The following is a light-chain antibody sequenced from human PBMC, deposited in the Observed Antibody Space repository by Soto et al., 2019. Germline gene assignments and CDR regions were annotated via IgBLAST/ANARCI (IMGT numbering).Light chain of an antibody. V-gene: IGKV3-15*01. CDR2: GAS. CDR3: QQYNNWPPVA. CDR1: QSVSSN. J-gene: IGKJ2*01. Sequence: EIVMTQSPATLSVSPGERATLSCRASQSVSSNLAWYQQKPGQAPRLLIYGASTRATGIPARFSGSGSGTEFTLTISSLQAEDFAGYYCQQYNNWPPVAFGQGTKLEIK.